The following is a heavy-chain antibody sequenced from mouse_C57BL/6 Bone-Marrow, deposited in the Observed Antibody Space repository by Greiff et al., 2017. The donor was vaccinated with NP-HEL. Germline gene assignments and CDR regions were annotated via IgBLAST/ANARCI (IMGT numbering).Heavy chain of an antibody. CDR1: GYTFTDYY. Sequence: DVQLQESGPVLVKPGASVKMSCKASGYTFTDYYMNWVKQSHGKSLEWIGVINPYNGGTSYNQKFKGKATLTVDKSSSTAYMDLNSLTSEDSAVYYCYYDYFDYWGQGTTLTVSS. CDR2: INPYNGGT. V-gene: IGHV1-19*01. D-gene: IGHD2-4*01. J-gene: IGHJ2*01. CDR3: YYDYFDY.